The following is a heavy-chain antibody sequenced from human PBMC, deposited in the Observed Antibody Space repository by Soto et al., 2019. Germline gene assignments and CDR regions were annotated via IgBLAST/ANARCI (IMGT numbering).Heavy chain of an antibody. CDR1: GVTCTNSA. D-gene: IGHD5-18*01. CDR3: ASGYRGYSYGFN. V-gene: IGHV3-23*01. Sequence: GGSLILCCAFSGVTCTNSAMSWVRQAPGKGLQWVSAISASGGSTYYADSVKGRFTVSRDNSKNTLYLQMNSLRAEDTAVYYCASGYRGYSYGFNWGQGTLVTVSS. J-gene: IGHJ4*02. CDR2: ISASGGST.